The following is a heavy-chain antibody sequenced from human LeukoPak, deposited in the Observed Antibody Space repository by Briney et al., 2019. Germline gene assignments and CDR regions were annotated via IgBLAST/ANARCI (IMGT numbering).Heavy chain of an antibody. CDR1: GGTFSSYA. Sequence: SVKVSCKASGGTFSSYAISWVRQAPGQGLEWMGGIIPIFGTANYAQKFQGRVTMTRDTSTSTVYMELSSLRSEDTAVYYCARAIAARPDFDYWGQGTLVTVSS. CDR3: ARAIAARPDFDY. V-gene: IGHV1-69*05. CDR2: IIPIFGTA. J-gene: IGHJ4*02. D-gene: IGHD6-6*01.